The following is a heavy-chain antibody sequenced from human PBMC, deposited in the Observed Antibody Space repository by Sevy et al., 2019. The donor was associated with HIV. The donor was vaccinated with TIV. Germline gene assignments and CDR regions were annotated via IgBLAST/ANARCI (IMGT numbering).Heavy chain of an antibody. J-gene: IGHJ6*02. CDR1: GYSISSGYY. Sequence: SETLSLTRTVSGYSISSGYYWGWIRQPPGKGLEWIGSIYHSGSTYYNPSLKSRVTISVDTSKNQFSLKLSSVTAADTAVYYCARVHRGGTYYGMDVWGQGTTVTVSS. CDR2: IYHSGST. D-gene: IGHD3-16*01. CDR3: ARVHRGGTYYGMDV. V-gene: IGHV4-38-2*02.